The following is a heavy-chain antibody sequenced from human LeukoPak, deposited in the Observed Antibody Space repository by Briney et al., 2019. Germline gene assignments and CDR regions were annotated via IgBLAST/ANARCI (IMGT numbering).Heavy chain of an antibody. CDR2: INPSGGST. Sequence: GASVKVSCKASGYTFTSYYMHWVRQAPGQGLEWMGIINPSGGSTSYAQKFQGRVTMTRDMSTSTVYMELSSLRSEDTAVYYCASAARGLLTNDAFDIWGQGTMVTVSS. CDR3: ASAARGLLTNDAFDI. D-gene: IGHD1-26*01. V-gene: IGHV1-46*01. CDR1: GYTFTSYY. J-gene: IGHJ3*02.